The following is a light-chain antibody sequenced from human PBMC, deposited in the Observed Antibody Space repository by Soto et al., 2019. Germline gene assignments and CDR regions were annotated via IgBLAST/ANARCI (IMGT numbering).Light chain of an antibody. J-gene: IGLJ3*02. CDR3: AAWDDSLNGPV. Sequence: QAVVTQPPSASGTPGQRVTISCSGSSSNIGSNTVNWYQQLPGKAPKFLIYSNDQRPSGVPDRFSGSKSGTSASLAISGLQSEDEADYYCAAWDDSLNGPVFGGGTKLTVL. CDR1: SSNIGSNT. CDR2: SND. V-gene: IGLV1-44*01.